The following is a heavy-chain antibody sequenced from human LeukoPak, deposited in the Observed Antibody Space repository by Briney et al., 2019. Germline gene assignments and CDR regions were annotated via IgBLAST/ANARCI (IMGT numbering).Heavy chain of an antibody. V-gene: IGHV3-49*04. Sequence: SLRHSCTASGFTFGDYAMSWVRQAPGKGLEWVGFIRTKAYGGTTEYAASVKGRFTISRDDSKSIVYLQMNSLKTEDTAVYYCARELSGSYYHFDYWGQGTLVTVSS. CDR3: ARELSGSYYHFDY. CDR1: GFTFGDYA. J-gene: IGHJ4*02. D-gene: IGHD1-26*01. CDR2: IRTKAYGGTT.